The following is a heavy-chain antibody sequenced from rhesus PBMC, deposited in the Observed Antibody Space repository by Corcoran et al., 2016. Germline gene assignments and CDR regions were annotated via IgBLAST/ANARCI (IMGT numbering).Heavy chain of an antibody. CDR2: ISNGGSST. CDR3: ARAWVNYFDY. D-gene: IGHD5-24*01. V-gene: IGHV3-178*01. J-gene: IGHJ4*01. Sequence: EVQLVESGGGLAKPGGSLRLSCAASGFTFSYYYMDWVRQDAGKVVVWVSRISNGGSSTWNADSVNGRFTISRENAKNTLYLQMNSRRAEDTAVYYGARAWVNYFDYWGQGVLVTVSS. CDR1: GFTFSYYY.